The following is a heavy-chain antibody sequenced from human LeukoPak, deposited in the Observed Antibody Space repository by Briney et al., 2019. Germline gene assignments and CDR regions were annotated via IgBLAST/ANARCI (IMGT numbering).Heavy chain of an antibody. V-gene: IGHV4-34*01. D-gene: IGHD6-6*01. J-gene: IGHJ4*02. CDR1: GGSFSGYY. CDR3: ARRGQLGTNY. CDR2: INHSGST. Sequence: SETLSLTCAVYGGSFSGYYWSWIRQPPGKGLGWIGEINHSGSTNYNPSLKSRVTISVDTSKNQFSLKLSSVTAADTAVYYCARRGQLGTNYWGQGTLVTVSS.